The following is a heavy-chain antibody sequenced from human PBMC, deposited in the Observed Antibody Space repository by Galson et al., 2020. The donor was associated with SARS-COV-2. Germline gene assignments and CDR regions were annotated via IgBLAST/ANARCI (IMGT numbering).Heavy chain of an antibody. D-gene: IGHD3-9*01. CDR3: ARAYYDILTGYYSGFDY. CDR1: GFSLSTSGMR. Sequence: SGPTLVKPTQTLTLTCTFSGFSLSTSGMRVSWIRQPPGKALEWLARIDWDDDKFYSTSLKTRLTISKDPSKNQVVLTMTNMDPVDTATYYCARAYYDILTGYYSGFDYWGQGTLVTVSS. V-gene: IGHV2-70*04. CDR2: IDWDDDK. J-gene: IGHJ4*02.